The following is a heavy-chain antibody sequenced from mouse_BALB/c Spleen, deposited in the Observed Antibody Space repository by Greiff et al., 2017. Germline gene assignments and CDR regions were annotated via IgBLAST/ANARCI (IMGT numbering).Heavy chain of an antibody. Sequence: QVQLQQSGPELVKPGASVKMSCKASGYTFTSYYIHWVKQRPGQGLEWIGWIYPGDGSTKYNEKFKGKTTLTADKSSSTAYMLLSSLTSEDSAIYFCAGWEVDYWGQGTSVTVSS. CDR2: IYPGDGST. CDR3: AGWEVDY. CDR1: GYTFTSYY. J-gene: IGHJ4*01. D-gene: IGHD1-1*02. V-gene: IGHV1S56*01.